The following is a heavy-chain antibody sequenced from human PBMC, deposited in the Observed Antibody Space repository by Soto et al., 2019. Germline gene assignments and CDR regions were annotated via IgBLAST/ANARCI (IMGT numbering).Heavy chain of an antibody. CDR1: GGSISSTDYY. D-gene: IGHD3-22*01. Sequence: PSETLSLTCTVSGGSISSTDYYWSCIRQPPGKGLEWIGYIYYSGSTYYNPSLKSRVTMSVDTSKNQFSLRLNSVTAADTAMYYCAIYYDKKSYAFDIWGQGTMVTVSS. J-gene: IGHJ3*02. V-gene: IGHV4-30-4*01. CDR3: AIYYDKKSYAFDI. CDR2: IYYSGST.